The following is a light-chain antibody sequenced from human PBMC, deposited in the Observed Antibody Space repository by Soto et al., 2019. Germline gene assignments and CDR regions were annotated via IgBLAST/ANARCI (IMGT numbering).Light chain of an antibody. J-gene: IGKJ1*01. CDR3: QQYDSAPWT. CDR2: AAS. Sequence: DMQMNQSPSSLSASVRDRVTITCRARQGFSNYLAWYQQKPWKVPKLLIYAASTLQSGVPSRFSGSGSGTDFTLTISSLQPEDVATYYCQQYDSAPWTFGQGTKVEIK. V-gene: IGKV1-27*01. CDR1: QGFSNY.